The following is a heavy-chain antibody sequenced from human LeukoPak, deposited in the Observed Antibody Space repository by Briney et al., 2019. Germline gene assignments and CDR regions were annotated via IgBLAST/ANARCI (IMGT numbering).Heavy chain of an antibody. D-gene: IGHD4-17*01. CDR3: ARDTGWYFDL. CDR1: GFTFSGYW. Sequence: GGSLRLSCAASGFTFSGYWMHWVRQAPGMGLVWVSRITGDGISTSYADSEKGRFTISRDNAKNTLYLQMISLRAEDTAVYYCARDTGWYFDLWGRGTLVTVSS. J-gene: IGHJ2*01. V-gene: IGHV3-74*01. CDR2: ITGDGIST.